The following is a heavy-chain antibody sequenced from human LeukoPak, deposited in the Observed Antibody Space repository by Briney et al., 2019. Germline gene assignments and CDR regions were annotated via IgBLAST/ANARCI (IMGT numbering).Heavy chain of an antibody. Sequence: SETLSLTCTGSGGSISSYYGSWIRQPPGKGLEWIGYIYYSGSTNYNPSLKSRVTISVDTSKNQFSLKLSSMTAADTAVYYCARSGRYYYDILTGLDYWGQGTLVTVSS. D-gene: IGHD3-9*01. CDR1: GGSISSYY. J-gene: IGHJ4*02. CDR3: ARSGRYYYDILTGLDY. V-gene: IGHV4-59*01. CDR2: IYYSGST.